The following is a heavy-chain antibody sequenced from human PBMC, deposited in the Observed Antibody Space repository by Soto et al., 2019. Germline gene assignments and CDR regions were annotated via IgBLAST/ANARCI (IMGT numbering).Heavy chain of an antibody. J-gene: IGHJ3*02. V-gene: IGHV3-30-3*01. CDR1: GFTFSSDA. Sequence: QVQLVESGGGVVQPGRSLRLSCAASGFTFSSDAMHWVRQAPGKGLEWVAVISYDGSNKYYADSVKGRVTISRDNSKNTLYLQMNSLIADDTAVYYCASEGERVLVERDDDFDIWGQGTMVTVSS. CDR2: ISYDGSNK. D-gene: IGHD2-8*02. CDR3: ASEGERVLVERDDDFDI.